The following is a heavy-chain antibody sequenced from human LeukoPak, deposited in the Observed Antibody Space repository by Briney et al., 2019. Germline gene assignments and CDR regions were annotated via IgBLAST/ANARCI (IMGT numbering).Heavy chain of an antibody. CDR2: INPNSGGT. CDR3: ARGVKYETSGFGY. D-gene: IGHD3-22*01. CDR1: GYTFTRYY. J-gene: IGHJ4*02. Sequence: VASVKVSCKAFGYTFTRYYMHWVRQAPGQGLEWMGWINPNSGGTNYAQKFQGRVTMTRDTSISTAYMELSRLRSDDTAVYYCARGVKYETSGFGYWGQGTLVTVSS. V-gene: IGHV1-2*02.